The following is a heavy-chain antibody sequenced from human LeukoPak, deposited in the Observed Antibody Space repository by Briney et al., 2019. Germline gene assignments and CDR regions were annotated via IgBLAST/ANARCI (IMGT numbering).Heavy chain of an antibody. CDR2: IWYDGSNK. Sequence: GGSLRLSCAASGFTFSSYGMHWVRQAPGKGLEWVAVIWYDGSNKYYADSVKGRFTISRDNSKNALYLQMNSLRAEDTAVYYCASMVRGVIIGPDAFDIWGQGTMVTVSS. CDR1: GFTFSSYG. D-gene: IGHD3-10*01. J-gene: IGHJ3*02. V-gene: IGHV3-33*01. CDR3: ASMVRGVIIGPDAFDI.